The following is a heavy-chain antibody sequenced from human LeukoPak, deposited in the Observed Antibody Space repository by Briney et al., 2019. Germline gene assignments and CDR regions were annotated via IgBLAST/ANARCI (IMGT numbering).Heavy chain of an antibody. D-gene: IGHD3-22*01. V-gene: IGHV3-43*02. CDR1: VFTFDDYA. CDR3: GKEFRYRGYSDY. CDR2: ISGDGVNT. Sequence: GGSLRFSSVDSVFTFDDYAMQRVRQAPRKGLEWVSLISGDGVNTYYAGSVKGRFTISRDSSKNSLYLRMNSLRSEDTALYYCGKEFRYRGYSDYWGKGTLATVSS. J-gene: IGHJ4*02.